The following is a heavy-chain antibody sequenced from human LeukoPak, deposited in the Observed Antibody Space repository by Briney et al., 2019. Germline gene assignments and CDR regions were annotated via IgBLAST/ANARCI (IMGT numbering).Heavy chain of an antibody. CDR1: GGSITSYY. CDR3: ARQSWLYSSGWYYYYGMDV. Sequence: PSETLSLTCTVSGGSITSYYWSWIRQPPGKGLEWIGYISYSGSTNYNPSLKSRVTISVDTSKNQFSLKLSSVTAADTAVYYCARQSWLYSSGWYYYYGMDVWGQGTTVTVSS. J-gene: IGHJ6*02. D-gene: IGHD6-19*01. V-gene: IGHV4-59*01. CDR2: ISYSGST.